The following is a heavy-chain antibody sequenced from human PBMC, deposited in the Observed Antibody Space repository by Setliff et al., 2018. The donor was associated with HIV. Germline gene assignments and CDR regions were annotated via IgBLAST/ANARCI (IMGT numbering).Heavy chain of an antibody. D-gene: IGHD1-26*01. J-gene: IGHJ4*02. CDR1: GFSFSNYA. Sequence: GGSLRLSCAASGFSFSNYAMTWVRQAPGKGLERVSTINSAERTFYAKSVKGRFTISRDNSKSTLYLQVSSLRAEDTALYYCTRVMGATTGFHDFWGQGTLVTVSS. CDR3: TRVMGATTGFHDF. V-gene: IGHV3-23*01. CDR2: INSAERT.